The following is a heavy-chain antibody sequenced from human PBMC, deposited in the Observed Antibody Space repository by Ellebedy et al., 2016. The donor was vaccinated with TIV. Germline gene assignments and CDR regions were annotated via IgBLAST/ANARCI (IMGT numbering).Heavy chain of an antibody. Sequence: GESLKISCTASGFTFGDYAMSWFRQPPGKGLEWVGFIAGKGCDGTTEYAASVKGRFTISRDDSNGIAYLQMNSLKSEDTAVYYCVRDTYGHTAPPFYWGQGTLVTVSS. D-gene: IGHD3-10*01. CDR1: GFTFGDYA. J-gene: IGHJ4*02. CDR3: VRDTYGHTAPPFY. CDR2: IAGKGCDGTT. V-gene: IGHV3-49*03.